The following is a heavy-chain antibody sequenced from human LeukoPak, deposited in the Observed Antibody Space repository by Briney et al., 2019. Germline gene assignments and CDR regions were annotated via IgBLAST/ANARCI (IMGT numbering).Heavy chain of an antibody. CDR1: GGSISSYY. CDR2: IYTSGST. Sequence: PSETLSLTCTVSGGSISSYYWSWIRQPAGRGLEWIGRIYTSGSTNYNPSLKSRVTMSVDTSKNQFSLKLSSVTAADTAVYYCARGDTLTGHQPPYYWVQGTLVTVSS. CDR3: ARGDTLTGHQPPYY. J-gene: IGHJ4*02. D-gene: IGHD3-9*01. V-gene: IGHV4-4*07.